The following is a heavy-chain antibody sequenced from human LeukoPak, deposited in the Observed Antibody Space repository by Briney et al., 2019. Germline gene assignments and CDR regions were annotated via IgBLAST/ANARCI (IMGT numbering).Heavy chain of an antibody. Sequence: SETLSLTCTVSGGSISSSSYYWGWIRQPPGKGLEWIGSIYYSGSTYYNPSLKSRVTISVDTSKNQFSLKLSSVTAADTAVYYCARGGLLEWSINWFDPWGQGTLVTVSS. V-gene: IGHV4-39*01. CDR1: GGSISSSSYY. D-gene: IGHD3-3*01. J-gene: IGHJ5*02. CDR2: IYYSGST. CDR3: ARGGLLEWSINWFDP.